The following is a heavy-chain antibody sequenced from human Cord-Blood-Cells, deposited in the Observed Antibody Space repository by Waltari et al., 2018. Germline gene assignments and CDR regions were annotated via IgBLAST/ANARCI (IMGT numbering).Heavy chain of an antibody. D-gene: IGHD2-21*02. J-gene: IGHJ4*02. CDR1: GGSFSGYY. CDR2: INHSGST. Sequence: QVQLQQWGAGLLKPSETLSLTCAVYGGSFSGYYWSWIRQPPGKGLEGIGEINHSGSTNYNPSLKSRVTISVDTSKNQFSLKLSSVTAADTAVYYCARRHYTVVTPFDYWGQGTLVTVSS. V-gene: IGHV4-34*01. CDR3: ARRHYTVVTPFDY.